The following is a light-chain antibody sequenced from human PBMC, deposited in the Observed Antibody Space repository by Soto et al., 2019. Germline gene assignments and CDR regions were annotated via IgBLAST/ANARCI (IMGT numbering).Light chain of an antibody. CDR1: SSDVGNYNY. CDR2: EVN. J-gene: IGLJ2*01. CDR3: SSYAGSNILV. V-gene: IGLV2-8*01. Sequence: QSALTQPPSASGSPGQSVTISCTGTSSDVGNYNYVSWYQQHPGKAPKLMIYEVNKRPSGVPDRFSGSKSGNTASLTVSGLQAEDEADYYCSSYAGSNILVFGGGTKLTVL.